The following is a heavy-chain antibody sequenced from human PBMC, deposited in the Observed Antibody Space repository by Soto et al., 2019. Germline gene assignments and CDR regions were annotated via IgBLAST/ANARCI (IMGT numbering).Heavy chain of an antibody. J-gene: IGHJ6*03. D-gene: IGHD6-6*01. CDR1: GGSISSYY. CDR2: IYYSGST. CDR3: ARTIAAPSVYYYYYMDV. Sequence: SETLSLTCTVSGGSISSYYWSWIRQPPGKGLEWIGYIYYSGSTNYNPSLKSRVTISVDTSKNQFSLKPSSVTAADTTVYYCARTIAAPSVYYYYYMDVWGKGTTVTVSS. V-gene: IGHV4-59*01.